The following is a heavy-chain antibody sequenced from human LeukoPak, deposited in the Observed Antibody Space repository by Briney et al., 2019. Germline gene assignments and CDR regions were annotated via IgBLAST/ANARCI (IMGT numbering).Heavy chain of an antibody. J-gene: IGHJ6*04. CDR3: AELGITMIGGV. V-gene: IGHV3-21*01. CDR1: GFTFSSYA. Sequence: GGSLRLSCAASGFTFSSYAMNWVRQAPGKGLEWVASISISTSYIDYADSVKGRFTISRDNAKNSLYLEMNSLRVDDTAVYYCAELGITMIGGVWGKGTTVTISS. D-gene: IGHD3-10*02. CDR2: ISISTSYI.